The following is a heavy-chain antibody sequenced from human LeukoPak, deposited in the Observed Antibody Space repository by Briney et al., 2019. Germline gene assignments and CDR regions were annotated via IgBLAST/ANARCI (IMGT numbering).Heavy chain of an antibody. V-gene: IGHV3-66*02. J-gene: IGHJ4*02. Sequence: GGSLRLSCAASGFTLRDYYMSWVRQAPGKGLEWVSVIYSGGSTYYADSVKGRFTISRDNSKNTLYLQMNSLRAEDTAVYYCAREGYYYDSSGYRWGQGTLVTVSS. D-gene: IGHD3-22*01. CDR3: AREGYYYDSSGYR. CDR2: IYSGGST. CDR1: GFTLRDYY.